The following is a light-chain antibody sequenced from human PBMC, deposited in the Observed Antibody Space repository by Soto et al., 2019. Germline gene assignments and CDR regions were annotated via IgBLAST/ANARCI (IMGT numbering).Light chain of an antibody. J-gene: IGLJ3*02. CDR1: SSDVGGYNY. CDR2: EVT. Sequence: QSVLTQPPSASGSPGQSVTISCTGSSSDVGGYNYVSWYQQHPGKAPKLMIYEVTKRPSGVPDRFSGSKSGNTASLTVSGLQAEDEAYYYCSSYAGSNILLFGGGTKLTVL. V-gene: IGLV2-8*01. CDR3: SSYAGSNILL.